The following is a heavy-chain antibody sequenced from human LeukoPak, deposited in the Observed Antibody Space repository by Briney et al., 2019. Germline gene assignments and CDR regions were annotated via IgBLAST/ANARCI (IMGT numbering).Heavy chain of an antibody. CDR3: ARVSTTMTFDP. CDR2: IWYGGSNK. J-gene: IGHJ5*02. CDR1: GFTFSSYG. Sequence: GRSLRLSCAASGFTFSSYGMHWVRQAPGKGLEWVAVIWYGGSNKYYADSVKGRFTISRDNSKNTLYLQMNSLRAEDTAVYYCARVSTTMTFDPWGQGTLVTVSS. V-gene: IGHV3-33*08. D-gene: IGHD3-22*01.